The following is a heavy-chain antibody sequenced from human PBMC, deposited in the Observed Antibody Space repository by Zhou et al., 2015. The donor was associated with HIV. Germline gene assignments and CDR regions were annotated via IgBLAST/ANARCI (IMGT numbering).Heavy chain of an antibody. V-gene: IGHV1-69*12. Sequence: QVQLVQSGAEVKKPGSSVKVSCKASGGTFSSYAISWVRQAPGQGLEWMGGIIPIFGTANYAQKFQGRVTITADESTSTAYMELSSLRSEDTAVYYCASAPRGTMIVASQYYFDYWGQEPWSPSPQ. J-gene: IGHJ4*01. CDR2: IIPIFGTA. CDR3: ASAPRGTMIVASQYYFDY. D-gene: IGHD3-22*01. CDR1: GGTFSSYA.